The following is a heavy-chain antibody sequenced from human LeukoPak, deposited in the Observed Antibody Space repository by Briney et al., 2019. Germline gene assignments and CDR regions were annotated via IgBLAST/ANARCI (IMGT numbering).Heavy chain of an antibody. J-gene: IGHJ6*02. CDR1: GFTFSSYG. CDR3: AKATYYYWGDYYYGMDV. D-gene: IGHD3-10*01. V-gene: IGHV3-30*18. CDR2: ISYDGSNK. Sequence: PGGSLRLSCAASGFTFSSYGMHWVRQAPGKGLEWVAVISYDGSNKYYADSVKGRFTISRDNSKNTLYLQMNSLRAEDTAVYYCAKATYYYWGDYYYGMDVWGQGTTVTVSS.